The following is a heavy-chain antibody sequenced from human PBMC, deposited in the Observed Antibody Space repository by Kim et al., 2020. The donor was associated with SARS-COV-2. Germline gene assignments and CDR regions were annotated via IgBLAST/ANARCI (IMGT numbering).Heavy chain of an antibody. CDR3: AKVRIVVVVAAVFDY. J-gene: IGHJ4*02. D-gene: IGHD2-15*01. V-gene: IGHV3-23*01. CDR2: ISGSGGST. CDR1: GFTFSSYA. Sequence: GGSLRLSCAASGFTFSSYAMSWVRQAPGKGLEWVSAISGSGGSTYYADSVKGRFTISRDNSKNTLYLQMNSLRAEDTAVYYCAKVRIVVVVAAVFDYWGQGTLVTVSS.